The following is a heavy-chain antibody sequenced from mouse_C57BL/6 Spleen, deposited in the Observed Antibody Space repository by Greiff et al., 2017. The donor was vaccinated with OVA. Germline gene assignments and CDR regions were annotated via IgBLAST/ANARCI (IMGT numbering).Heavy chain of an antibody. Sequence: QVQLQQPGAELVRPGSSVKLSCKASGYTFTSYWMHWVKQRPIQGLEWIGNIDPSDSETHYNQKFKDKATLTVDKSSSTAYMQLSSLTSEDSAVYYCAREGYYGSSPGFAYWGQGTLVTVSA. J-gene: IGHJ3*01. V-gene: IGHV1-52*01. CDR1: GYTFTSYW. CDR3: AREGYYGSSPGFAY. D-gene: IGHD1-1*01. CDR2: IDPSDSET.